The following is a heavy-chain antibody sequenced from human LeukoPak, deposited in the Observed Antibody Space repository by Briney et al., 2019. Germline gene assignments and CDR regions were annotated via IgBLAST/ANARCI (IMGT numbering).Heavy chain of an antibody. D-gene: IGHD3-22*01. CDR1: GGSISSYY. V-gene: IGHV4-59*12. CDR3: ARVAYYYDSSGFFRTAHDAFDI. J-gene: IGHJ3*02. Sequence: SETLSLTCTVSGGSISSYYWSWIRQPPGKGLEWIGYIYYSGSTNYNPSLKSRVTISVDTSKNQFSLKLSSVTAADTAVYYCARVAYYYDSSGFFRTAHDAFDIWGQGTMVTVSS. CDR2: IYYSGST.